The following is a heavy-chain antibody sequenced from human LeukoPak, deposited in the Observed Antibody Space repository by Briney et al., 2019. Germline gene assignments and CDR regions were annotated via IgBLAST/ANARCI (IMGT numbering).Heavy chain of an antibody. V-gene: IGHV4-34*01. D-gene: IGHD3-3*01. J-gene: IGHJ3*02. CDR2: INHSGST. CDR3: ARRAPALFGAFDI. Sequence: SETLSLICAVYGGSFSGYYWSWIRQPPGKGLEWIGEINHSGSTNYNPSLKSRVTISVDTSKNQFSLKLSSVTAVDTAVYYCARRAPALFGAFDIWGQGTMVTVSS. CDR1: GGSFSGYY.